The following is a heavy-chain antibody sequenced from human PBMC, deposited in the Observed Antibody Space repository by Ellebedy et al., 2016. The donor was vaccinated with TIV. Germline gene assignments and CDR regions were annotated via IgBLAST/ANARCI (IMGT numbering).Heavy chain of an antibody. CDR3: ARAAVESRSDY. CDR1: GYAFASYG. D-gene: IGHD3-3*01. CDR2: ISSYNGGT. J-gene: IGHJ4*02. V-gene: IGHV1-18*01. Sequence: AASVKVSCKTSGYAFASYGVSWVRQAPGQGLEWMGWISSYNGGTNYAQKLQGRVTMTTDTSTSTAYMELRSLRSDDTAVYYCARAAVESRSDYWGQGTLVTVSS.